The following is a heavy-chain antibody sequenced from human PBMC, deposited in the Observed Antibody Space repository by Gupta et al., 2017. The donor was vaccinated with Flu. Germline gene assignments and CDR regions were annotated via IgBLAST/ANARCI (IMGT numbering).Heavy chain of an antibody. CDR3: ARGRTGTTVHYVFDI. Sequence: EVQLLESGGGLVQPGVSLRLSCAASGFTLSSYAMNWVRQDPGKGLEWVSTISLSGGSTYYTDSVKGRFTISRDSSKNTLYLQMDGLTAEDTAVYYCARGRTGTTVHYVFDIWGQGTMVTVSS. D-gene: IGHD1-1*01. J-gene: IGHJ3*02. V-gene: IGHV3-23*01. CDR1: GFTLSSYA. CDR2: ISLSGGST.